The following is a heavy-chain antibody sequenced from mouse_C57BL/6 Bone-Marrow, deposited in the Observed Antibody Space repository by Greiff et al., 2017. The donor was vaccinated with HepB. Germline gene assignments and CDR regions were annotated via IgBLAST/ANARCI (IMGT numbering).Heavy chain of an antibody. V-gene: IGHV1-26*01. Sequence: VQLQQSGPELVKPGASVKISCKASGYTFTDYYMNWVKQSHGKSLEWIGDINPNNGGTSYNQKFKGKATLTVDKSSSTAYMELRSLTSEDSGVYYCARALYYDYGRDYWGQGTTLTVSS. CDR1: GYTFTDYY. J-gene: IGHJ2*01. CDR3: ARALYYDYGRDY. D-gene: IGHD2-4*01. CDR2: INPNNGGT.